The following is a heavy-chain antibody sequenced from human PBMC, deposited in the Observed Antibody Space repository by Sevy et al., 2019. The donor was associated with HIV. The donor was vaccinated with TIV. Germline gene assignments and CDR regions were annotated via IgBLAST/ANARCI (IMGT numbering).Heavy chain of an antibody. Sequence: GGSLRLSCAASEFDFYTYSMCWVRQAPGKGLEWVSFINGNSRYIYYADSVKGRFTTSRDNANKLLHLEMNSLRVEDTAVYYCTRARVGGIGFDSWGQGTLVTVSS. V-gene: IGHV3-21*01. J-gene: IGHJ4*02. CDR3: TRARVGGIGFDS. D-gene: IGHD6-19*01. CDR1: EFDFYTYS. CDR2: INGNSRYI.